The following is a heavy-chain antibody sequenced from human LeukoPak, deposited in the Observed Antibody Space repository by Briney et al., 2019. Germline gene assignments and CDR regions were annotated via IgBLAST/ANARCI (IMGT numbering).Heavy chain of an antibody. V-gene: IGHV1-69-2*01. J-gene: IGHJ5*02. D-gene: IGHD5-12*01. CDR2: VDPEDGET. CDR3: YLSGHPYNWFDP. Sequence: ASVKVSCKASGYTFTSYYMHWVRQAPGKGLEWMGLVDPEDGETIYAEKFQGRVTITADTSTDTAYMELSSLRSEDTAVYYCYLSGHPYNWFDPWGQGTLVTVSS. CDR1: GYTFTSYY.